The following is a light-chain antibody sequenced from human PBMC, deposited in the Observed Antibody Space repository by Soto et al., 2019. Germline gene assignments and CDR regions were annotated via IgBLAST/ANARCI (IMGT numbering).Light chain of an antibody. Sequence: DIQMTQSPSTLSASVGDRITITCRASQSVSRRLTWFQQKPGKAPKLLIYDASRLESGVPSRFSGRGSGTEFTLTISSLQPDDCATYYCHTYNSYSLHTFGQGTKVDIK. CDR1: QSVSRR. CDR3: HTYNSYSLHT. CDR2: DAS. V-gene: IGKV1-5*01. J-gene: IGKJ2*01.